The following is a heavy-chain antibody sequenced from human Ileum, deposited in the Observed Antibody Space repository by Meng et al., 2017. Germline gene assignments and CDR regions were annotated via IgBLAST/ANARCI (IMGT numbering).Heavy chain of an antibody. D-gene: IGHD3-3*02. CDR1: GNTFTSYA. V-gene: IGHV7-4-1*02. CDR3: AREDHFWSGYFDY. Sequence: LQLVHSGCELKKPGASVTVCCKACGNTFTSYARNWVRQAPGKGLEWLGWIHTNTGNPTYAQGLTGRFVFSLDTSVSTAYLQISSLKAEDTAVYYCAREDHFWSGYFDYWGQGTLVTVSS. CDR2: IHTNTGNP. J-gene: IGHJ4*02.